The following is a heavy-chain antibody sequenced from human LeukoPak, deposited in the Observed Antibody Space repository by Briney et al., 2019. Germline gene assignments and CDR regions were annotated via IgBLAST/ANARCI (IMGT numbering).Heavy chain of an antibody. D-gene: IGHD3-22*01. CDR2: IYPGDSDT. Sequence: GASLQISCKGSGYTFTIYWIAWVRQMPGKGLEWMGIIYPGDSDTRYSPSFQGQVTISADKSISTAYLQWSSLKASDTAMYYCARPDRDAFDIWGQGTMVTVSS. CDR1: GYTFTIYW. CDR3: ARPDRDAFDI. J-gene: IGHJ3*02. V-gene: IGHV5-51*01.